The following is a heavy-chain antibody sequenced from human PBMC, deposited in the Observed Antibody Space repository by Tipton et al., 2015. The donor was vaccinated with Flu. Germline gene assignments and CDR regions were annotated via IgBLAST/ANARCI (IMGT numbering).Heavy chain of an antibody. D-gene: IGHD3-10*01. J-gene: IGHJ5*02. CDR1: GFIFRNLA. CDR3: AKDPTYGSGSNAPPSDDWLNP. CDR2: IHYQGDIE. V-gene: IGHV3-30*02. Sequence: GSLRLSCAASGFIFRNLAMHWVRQAPGKGLEWVAIIHYQGDIEHYADPVRGRFTISRDNAKDMLFLDMNSLRVEDTAVYFCAKDPTYGSGSNAPPSDDWLNPWGQGTLVTVSS.